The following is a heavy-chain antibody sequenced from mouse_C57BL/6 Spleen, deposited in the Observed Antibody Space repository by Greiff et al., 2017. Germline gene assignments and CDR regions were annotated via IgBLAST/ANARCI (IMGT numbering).Heavy chain of an antibody. CDR1: GYSFTGYY. Sequence: VQLQQSGPELVKPGASVKISCKASGYSFTGYYMNWVKQSPEKSLEWIGEINPSTGGTTYNQKFKAKATLTVDKSSSTAYMQLKSLTSEDSAVYYCARWGGSRAMDYWGQGTSVTVSS. V-gene: IGHV1-42*01. J-gene: IGHJ4*01. CDR2: INPSTGGT. CDR3: ARWGGSRAMDY.